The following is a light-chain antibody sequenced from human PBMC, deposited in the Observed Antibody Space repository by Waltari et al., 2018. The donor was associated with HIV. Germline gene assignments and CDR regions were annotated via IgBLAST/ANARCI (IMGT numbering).Light chain of an antibody. CDR1: SPNIGAGND. Sequence: QSVLTQPPSVSGAPGQRVTITCTGCSPNIGAGNDVHWYQQFPGTAPKLLIFGNNSRPSGVPDRFSGSKSGTSASLAITGLQTADEADYYCQSHDNSLSGSRVFGGGTKLTVL. V-gene: IGLV1-40*01. CDR3: QSHDNSLSGSRV. J-gene: IGLJ2*01. CDR2: GNN.